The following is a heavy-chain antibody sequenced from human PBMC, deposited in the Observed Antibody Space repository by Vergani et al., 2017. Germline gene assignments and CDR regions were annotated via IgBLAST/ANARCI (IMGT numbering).Heavy chain of an antibody. J-gene: IGHJ6*03. Sequence: QVQLQESGPGLVKPSETLALTCTVSGGSISSYYWSWIRQPPGKGLEWIGYIYYSGGTNYNPSLKSRVTISVDTSKNQLSLKLSSVTAADTAVYYCARGVYDXWSGYSPYFYYMDVWGKGTTVTVSS. D-gene: IGHD3-3*01. CDR1: GGSISSYY. CDR3: ARGVYDXWSGYSPYFYYMDV. CDR2: IYYSGGT. V-gene: IGHV4-59*01.